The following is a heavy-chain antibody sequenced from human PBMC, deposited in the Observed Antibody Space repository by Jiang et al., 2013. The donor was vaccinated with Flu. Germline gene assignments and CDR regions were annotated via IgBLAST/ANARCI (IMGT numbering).Heavy chain of an antibody. CDR2: MDPNSGNT. CDR3: ARGPFLSIAAAGRYFDY. J-gene: IGHJ4*02. D-gene: IGHD6-13*01. Sequence: GAEVKKPGASVKVSCKASGYTFTSYDINWVRQATGQGLEWMGWMDPNSGNTGYAQKFQGRVTMTRNTSISTAYMELSSLRSEDTAVYYCARGPFLSIAAAGRYFDYWGQGTLVTVSS. V-gene: IGHV1-8*01. CDR1: GYTFTSYD.